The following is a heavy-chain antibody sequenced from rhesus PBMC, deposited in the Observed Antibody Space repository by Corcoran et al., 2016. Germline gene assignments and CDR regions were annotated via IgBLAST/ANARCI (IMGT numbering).Heavy chain of an antibody. CDR1: GGSFSSYW. CDR2: IKVNSGST. Sequence: QVQLQESGPGLVKPSETLSLTCAVSGGSFSSYWWSWIRQTQGKGLEWIGEIKVNSGSTNYNPYLKRRVTISKDASKIQFSLKLSSVTAADTAVYYCARLTYYYDSGYFDYWGQGVLVTVSS. V-gene: IGHV4-80*01. D-gene: IGHD3-28*01. CDR3: ARLTYYYDSGYFDY. J-gene: IGHJ4*01.